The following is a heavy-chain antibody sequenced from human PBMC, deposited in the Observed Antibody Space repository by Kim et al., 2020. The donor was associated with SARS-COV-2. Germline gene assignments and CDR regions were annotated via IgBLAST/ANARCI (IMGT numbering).Heavy chain of an antibody. J-gene: IGHJ4*02. CDR1: GYTFTGYY. CDR3: TREGY. V-gene: IGHV1-2*02. Sequence: ASVKVSCKASGYTFTGYYIHWVRQAPGQGLEWMGWIYPNSGVTSYAQKFQGRVTVTRDTSINTVYMELSRLTSDDTAVYYCTREGYWGQGSQVTVSS. CDR2: IYPNSGVT.